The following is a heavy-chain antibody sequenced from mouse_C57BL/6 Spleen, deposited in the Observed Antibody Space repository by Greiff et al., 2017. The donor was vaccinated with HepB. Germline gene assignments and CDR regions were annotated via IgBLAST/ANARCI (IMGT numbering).Heavy chain of an antibody. J-gene: IGHJ2*01. CDR3: AREIYDYDGYYFDY. V-gene: IGHV1-76*01. Sequence: VQRVESGAELVRPGASVKLSCKASGYTFTDYYINWVKQRPGQGLEWIARIYPGSGNTYYNEKFKGKATLTADKSSSTAYMQLSSLTSEDSAVYFCAREIYDYDGYYFDYWGQGTTLTVSS. D-gene: IGHD2-4*01. CDR2: IYPGSGNT. CDR1: GYTFTDYY.